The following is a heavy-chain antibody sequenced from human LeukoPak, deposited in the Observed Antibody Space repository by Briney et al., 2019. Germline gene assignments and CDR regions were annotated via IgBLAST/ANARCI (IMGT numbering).Heavy chain of an antibody. J-gene: IGHJ1*01. V-gene: IGHV4-34*01. CDR3: ARGYCSGGSCQRYFRH. CDR2: INHSGST. CDR1: GGSFSGYY. D-gene: IGHD2-15*01. Sequence: SETLSLTCAVYGGSFSGYYWSWIRQPPGKGLEWIGEINHSGSTSYNPSLKSPVTISVDTSKNQFSLKLSSVTAADTAVYYCARGYCSGGSCQRYFRHWGQGTLVTVSS.